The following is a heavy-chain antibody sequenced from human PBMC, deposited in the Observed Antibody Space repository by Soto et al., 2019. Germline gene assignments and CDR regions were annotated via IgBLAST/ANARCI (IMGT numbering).Heavy chain of an antibody. CDR3: IRGGTMVGSIAPFAY. CDR2: LNPGGDTT. Sequence: QVQLVQSGAEVTKPGASVKVSCKASGYTFTSYHMHWVRQAPGQGLEWMGTLNPGGDTTAHAQKFQGRITMTRDTSMSTVYMELTSLRSEDTAVYYCIRGGTMVGSIAPFAYWGQGTLVNVSS. J-gene: IGHJ4*02. D-gene: IGHD1-26*01. CDR1: GYTFTSYH. V-gene: IGHV1-46*03.